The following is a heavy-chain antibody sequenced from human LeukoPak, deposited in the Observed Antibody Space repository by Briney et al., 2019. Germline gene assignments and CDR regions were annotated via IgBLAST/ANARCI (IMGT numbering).Heavy chain of an antibody. V-gene: IGHV3-15*01. CDR2: IKSKTDGGTT. J-gene: IGHJ4*02. Sequence: GGSLRLSCAASGFTFSNAWMSWVRQAPGKGLEWVGRIKSKTDGGTTDYAAPVKGRFTISRDDSKNTLYLQMNSLKTEDTAVYYCTTDALKETAAGFNYIDYWGQGTLATVSS. D-gene: IGHD6-13*01. CDR1: GFTFSNAW. CDR3: TTDALKETAAGFNYIDY.